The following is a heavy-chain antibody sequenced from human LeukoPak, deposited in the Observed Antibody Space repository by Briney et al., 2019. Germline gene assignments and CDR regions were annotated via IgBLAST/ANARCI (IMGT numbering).Heavy chain of an antibody. D-gene: IGHD6-13*01. CDR1: GGSISSSSYY. V-gene: IGHV4-39*01. Sequence: SETLSLTCTVSGGSISSSSYYWGWIRQAPGKGLEWIGSIYYSGSTYYNPSLKSRVTISVDTSKNQFSLRLSSVTAADTAVYYCARRLAAAWEYDYWGQGTLVTVSS. CDR2: IYYSGST. CDR3: ARRLAAAWEYDY. J-gene: IGHJ4*02.